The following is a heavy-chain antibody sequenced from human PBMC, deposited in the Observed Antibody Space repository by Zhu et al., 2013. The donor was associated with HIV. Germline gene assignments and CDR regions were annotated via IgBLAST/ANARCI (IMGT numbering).Heavy chain of an antibody. J-gene: IGHJ5*02. D-gene: IGHD3-10*01. V-gene: IGHV1-2*02. CDR3: ARVPCYITGCSAINWFDP. CDR1: GYTFTDYY. CDR2: INPNNGAA. Sequence: QVQLAQSGPEVKNPGASVKVSCKASGYTFTDYYLHWVRQAPGQGPEWMGWINPNNGAANYAQKFQGRVTMSRDTSISTVYMDVNRLTSDDTAVYYCARVPCYITGCSAINWFDPWAREPRSPSPQ.